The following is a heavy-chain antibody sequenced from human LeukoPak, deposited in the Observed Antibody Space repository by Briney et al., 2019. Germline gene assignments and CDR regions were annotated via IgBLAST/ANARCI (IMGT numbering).Heavy chain of an antibody. Sequence: SETLSLTCAVYGGSFRGYYWSWIRQPPGKGREWIGEINHSGSTNYNPSLKSRVTISVDTSKNQFSLKLSSVTAADTAVYYCARGAPAATFAPWGQGTLVTVSS. CDR1: GGSFRGYY. J-gene: IGHJ5*02. CDR2: INHSGST. CDR3: ARGAPAATFAP. V-gene: IGHV4-34*01. D-gene: IGHD2-2*01.